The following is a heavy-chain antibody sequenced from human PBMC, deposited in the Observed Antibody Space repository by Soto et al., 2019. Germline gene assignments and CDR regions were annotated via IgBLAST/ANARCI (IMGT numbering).Heavy chain of an antibody. CDR2: INPSGGST. V-gene: IGHV1-46*01. J-gene: IGHJ4*02. CDR1: GYTFTSYH. Sequence: DSVKVSCKTAGYTFTSYHIHWVRQAPGQGLEWVGIINPSGGSTDLAKRFQDRVTMARDMSTSTVYMEIRGLRSEDTAVYFCLRDHRSSGDAYWGRGTLVPVSS. CDR3: LRDHRSSGDAY. D-gene: IGHD3-22*01.